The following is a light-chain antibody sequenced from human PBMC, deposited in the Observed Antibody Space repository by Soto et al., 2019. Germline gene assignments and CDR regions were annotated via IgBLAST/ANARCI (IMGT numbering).Light chain of an antibody. CDR3: SSYAGSNYV. Sequence: QSALTQPASVSGSPGQSITISCTGTSSDVGGYNYVSWYQQQSGKAPKLMIHEVSNRPSGVPDRFSGSKSGNTASLTVSGLQAEDEADYYCSSYAGSNYVFGTGTKLTVL. CDR1: SSDVGGYNY. J-gene: IGLJ1*01. CDR2: EVS. V-gene: IGLV2-8*01.